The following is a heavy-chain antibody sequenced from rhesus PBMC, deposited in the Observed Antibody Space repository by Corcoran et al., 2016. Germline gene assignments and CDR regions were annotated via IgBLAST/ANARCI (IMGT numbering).Heavy chain of an antibody. J-gene: IGHJ4*01. CDR3: ARQGDSGYSSSDY. Sequence: QVQLQESGPGLVKPSETLSLTCAVAGGSISSSYYYWSWIRQDPGEGLEWIGYISYTGRPSANPSTKRRVPISSEQSKNQFSLKLSSVTAADAAVYSCARQGDSGYSSSDYWGQGVLVTVSS. D-gene: IGHD5-30*01. CDR1: GGSISSSYYY. V-gene: IGHV4-122*02. CDR2: ISYTGRP.